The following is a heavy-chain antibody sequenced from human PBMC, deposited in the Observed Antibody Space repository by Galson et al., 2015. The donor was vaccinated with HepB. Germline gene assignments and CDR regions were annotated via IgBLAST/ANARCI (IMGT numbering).Heavy chain of an antibody. D-gene: IGHD6-19*01. CDR3: ARGSGGRDY. CDR1: GFTFSSYW. CDR2: INQDGSNK. Sequence: SLRLSCAASGFTFSSYWMSWVRQAPGKGLEWVADINQDGSNKYYVDSVKGRLTVSRNNTKTSLYLQMNSLRAEDTAVYYCARGSGGRDYWSQGTLVTVSS. V-gene: IGHV3-7*03. J-gene: IGHJ4*02.